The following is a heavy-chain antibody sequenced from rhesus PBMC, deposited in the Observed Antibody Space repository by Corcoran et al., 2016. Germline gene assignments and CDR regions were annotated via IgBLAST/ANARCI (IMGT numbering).Heavy chain of an antibody. CDR1: GGSISSNY. V-gene: IGHV4-173*01. CDR2: FSGNGGIP. CDR3: ASFSSGWFFDY. D-gene: IGHD6-31*01. J-gene: IGHJ4*01. Sequence: QLQLQESGPGLVKPSETLSLTCAVSGGSISSNYWSWIRQPPGKGVEWCGRFSGNGGIPDYNPSLQSRVTISTDTSTNQFSLQLSSVTAAYTAVYYCASFSSGWFFDYWGQGVLVTVSS.